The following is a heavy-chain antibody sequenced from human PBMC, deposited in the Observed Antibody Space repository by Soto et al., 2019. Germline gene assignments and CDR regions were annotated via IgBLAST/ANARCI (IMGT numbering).Heavy chain of an antibody. Sequence: EVQLAESGGGLVQPGGSLRLSCAASGFTFSDHYMDWVRQAPGKGLEWVGRSRDKVHSHTTEYAASVKGRFTSSGGDSEISLYLQMNSQRTGQRAVYCCASGVVCTGYFDYRGQGTLVTVS. J-gene: IGHJ4*02. CDR2: SRDKVHSHTT. CDR3: ASGVVCTGYFDY. V-gene: IGHV3-72*01. D-gene: IGHD2-15*01. CDR1: GFTFSDHY.